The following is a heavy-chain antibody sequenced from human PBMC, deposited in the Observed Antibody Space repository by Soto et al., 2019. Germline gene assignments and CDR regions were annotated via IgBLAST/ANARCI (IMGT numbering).Heavy chain of an antibody. Sequence: GGSLRLSCAASGFTFSSYAMHWVRQAPGKGLEWVAVISYDGSNKYYADSVKGRFTISRDNSKDTLYLQMNSLRAEDTAVYYCARDRYYYDSSGYWGAFFHFDYWGQGTLVTVSS. CDR1: GFTFSSYA. D-gene: IGHD3-22*01. CDR3: ARDRYYYDSSGYWGAFFHFDY. J-gene: IGHJ4*02. V-gene: IGHV3-30-3*01. CDR2: ISYDGSNK.